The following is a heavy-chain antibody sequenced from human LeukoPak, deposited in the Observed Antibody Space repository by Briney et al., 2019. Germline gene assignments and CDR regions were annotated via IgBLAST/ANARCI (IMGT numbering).Heavy chain of an antibody. Sequence: GGSLRPSCAASGFTFSSYSMNWVRQAPGKGLEWVSSISSSSSYIYYADSVKGRFTISRDNAKNSLYLQMNSLRAEDTAVYYCATITPTVTTVYFDYWGQGTLVTVSS. CDR1: GFTFSSYS. V-gene: IGHV3-21*01. CDR2: ISSSSSYI. J-gene: IGHJ4*02. CDR3: ATITPTVTTVYFDY. D-gene: IGHD4-17*01.